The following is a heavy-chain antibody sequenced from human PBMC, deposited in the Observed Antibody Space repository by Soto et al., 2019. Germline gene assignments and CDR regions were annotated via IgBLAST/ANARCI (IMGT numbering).Heavy chain of an antibody. J-gene: IGHJ4*02. D-gene: IGHD4-17*01. CDR3: VRDLIAPYGANSPPSDN. V-gene: IGHV3-30*04. CDR1: GFPFSSYA. CDR2: ISYDGRNK. Sequence: GGSLRLSCAASGFPFSSYAMHWVRQAPGRGLEWVTVISYDGRNKYYADSVKGRCTISRDNSKNTLYLQMNSLRAEDTGVYYCVRDLIAPYGANSPPSDNWGQGTLVTVSS.